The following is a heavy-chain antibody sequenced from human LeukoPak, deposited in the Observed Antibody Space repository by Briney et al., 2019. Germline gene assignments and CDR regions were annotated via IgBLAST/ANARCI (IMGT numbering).Heavy chain of an antibody. CDR1: GNSFGNYY. CDR3: TRDTGTTGEVKFDP. CDR2: IYTSGTT. V-gene: IGHV4-4*07. Sequence: SETLSLTCTVSGNSFGNYYWSWIRQPAGKGLEWIGRIYTSGTTTYNPSLKSRVTMSVDTSKNQFSLRLSSVTAADTAVYFCTRDTGTTGEVKFDPWGQGTLVTVSS. D-gene: IGHD4-17*01. J-gene: IGHJ5*02.